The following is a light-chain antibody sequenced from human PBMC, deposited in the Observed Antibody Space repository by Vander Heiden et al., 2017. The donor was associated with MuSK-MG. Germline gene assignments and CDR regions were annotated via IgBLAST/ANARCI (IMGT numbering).Light chain of an antibody. CDR1: SSDVGRYNL. CDR2: EGS. J-gene: IGLJ1*01. V-gene: IGLV2-23*01. CDR3: CSYAGSSTSYV. Sequence: QSALTQPASVSGSPGQSITISCTGTSSDVGRYNLVSWYQQHPGKAPKLMIYEGSKRPSGVSKRFSGSKSGNTASLTISGLQAEDEADYYCCSYAGSSTSYVFGTGTKVTAL.